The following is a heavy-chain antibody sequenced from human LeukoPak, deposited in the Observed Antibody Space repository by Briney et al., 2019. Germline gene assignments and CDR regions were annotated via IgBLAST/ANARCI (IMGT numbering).Heavy chain of an antibody. V-gene: IGHV3-48*03. Sequence: GSLRLSCAASGFTFSSYEMNWVRQAPGKGLEWVSYISSSGSTIYYADSVKGRFTISRDNAKNSLYLQMNSLRAEDTAVYYCASTHDYGDAFDIWGQGTMVTVSS. D-gene: IGHD4-17*01. CDR2: ISSSGSTI. J-gene: IGHJ3*02. CDR3: ASTHDYGDAFDI. CDR1: GFTFSSYE.